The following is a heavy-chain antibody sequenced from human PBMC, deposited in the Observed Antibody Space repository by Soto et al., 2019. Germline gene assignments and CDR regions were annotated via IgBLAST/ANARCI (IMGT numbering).Heavy chain of an antibody. V-gene: IGHV4-38-2*01. J-gene: IGHJ4*02. D-gene: IGHD3-10*01. CDR1: GHSISSGYY. Sequence: SETLSLTCAVSGHSISSGYYWGWIRQPPGKGLEWIGSFYHSGSTYYNPSLKSRVTISVDTSKNRFSLKLSSVTAADTAVYYCARGEYYGSGSYFDYWGQGTLVTVSS. CDR2: FYHSGST. CDR3: ARGEYYGSGSYFDY.